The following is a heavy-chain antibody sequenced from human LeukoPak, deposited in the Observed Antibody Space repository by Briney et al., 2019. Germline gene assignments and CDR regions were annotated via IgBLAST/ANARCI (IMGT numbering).Heavy chain of an antibody. CDR3: LRISRRAFDY. V-gene: IGHV3-21*01. D-gene: IGHD2/OR15-2a*01. Sequence: GGSLRLSCAASGFTFSSYSMNWVRQAPGKGLEWVSSISCSSYIYYADSVKGRFTISRDNAKNSLYLQMNSLRAEDTAVYYCLRISRRAFDYWGQGALVTVSS. CDR2: ISCSSYI. J-gene: IGHJ4*02. CDR1: GFTFSSYS.